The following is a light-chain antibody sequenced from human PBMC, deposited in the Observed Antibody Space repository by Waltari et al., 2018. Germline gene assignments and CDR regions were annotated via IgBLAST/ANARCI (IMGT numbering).Light chain of an antibody. CDR2: WAS. V-gene: IGKV4-1*01. Sequence: DIVMTQSPDSLAASLGERATINCRSSQSVLFSGNNKNYIAWYQQRPGQPPKMLNYWASIRESGVPDRFSGSGSGTDFTLTISSLQAEDVAVYYCQQYYSPPPTFGQGTRVEIK. CDR1: QSVLFSGNNKNY. CDR3: QQYYSPPPT. J-gene: IGKJ1*01.